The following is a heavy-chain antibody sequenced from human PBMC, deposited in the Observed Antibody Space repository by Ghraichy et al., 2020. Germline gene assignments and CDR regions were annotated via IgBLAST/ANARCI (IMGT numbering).Heavy chain of an antibody. CDR2: ITSRSRFI. Sequence: GGSLRLSCVGSGFTLSGYSMNWVRQAPGKGLEWVSYITSRSRFISYADSVKGRFTVSRDNAQNSLYLQMKSLRDEDTAVYYCARGSRVVRYYYYDGMDVWGQGTTVTVSS. D-gene: IGHD2-21*01. CDR3: ARGSRVVRYYYYDGMDV. J-gene: IGHJ6*02. CDR1: GFTLSGYS. V-gene: IGHV3-48*02.